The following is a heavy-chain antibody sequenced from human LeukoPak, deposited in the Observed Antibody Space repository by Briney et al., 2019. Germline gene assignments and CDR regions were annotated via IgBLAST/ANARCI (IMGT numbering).Heavy chain of an antibody. J-gene: IGHJ3*02. CDR1: GFTFSSYG. D-gene: IGHD5-12*01. CDR3: ARMSSGYVLTWDAFDI. CDR2: TSYDGSNK. Sequence: GGSLRLSCAASGFTFSSYGMHWVRQAPGKGLEWVALTSYDGSNKDYADSVKGRFTISRDNSKNTLFLQMDSLRSEDTAVYYCARMSSGYVLTWDAFDIWGQGTMVTVSS. V-gene: IGHV3-30*04.